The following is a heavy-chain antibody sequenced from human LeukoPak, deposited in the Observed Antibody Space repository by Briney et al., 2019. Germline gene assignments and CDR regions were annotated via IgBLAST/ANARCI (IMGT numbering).Heavy chain of an antibody. CDR3: ARVPYYYDSNYFDD. CDR1: GYTCTGYY. V-gene: IGHV1-2*02. J-gene: IGHJ4*02. Sequence: ASVKVSCKASGYTCTGYYMHWVRQAHGQGLEWMGWINPNSGGTNYAQKFQGRVTMTRDTSISTAYMELSRLRSDDTAVYYCARVPYYYDSNYFDDWGQGTLVTVSS. CDR2: INPNSGGT. D-gene: IGHD3-22*01.